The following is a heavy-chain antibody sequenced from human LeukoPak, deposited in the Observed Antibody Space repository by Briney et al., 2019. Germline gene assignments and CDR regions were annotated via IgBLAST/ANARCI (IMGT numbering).Heavy chain of an antibody. D-gene: IGHD2/OR15-2a*01. CDR3: AKDIIGAGAY. V-gene: IGHV3-23*01. CDR2: ISGSVGST. J-gene: IGHJ4*02. Sequence: GGSLRLSCAASGFTFSSYAMSWVRQAPGKGLEWVSAISGSVGSTYYADSVKGRFTISRDNSKNTLYLQMTSLRAEDPAVYYCAKDIIGAGAYWGQGPLVTAYS. CDR1: GFTFSSYA.